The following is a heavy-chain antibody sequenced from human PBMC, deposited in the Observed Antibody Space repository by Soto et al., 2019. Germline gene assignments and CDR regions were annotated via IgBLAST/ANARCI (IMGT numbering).Heavy chain of an antibody. CDR2: ISAYNGNT. V-gene: IGHV1-18*01. CDR1: GYTFTSYG. J-gene: IGHJ6*02. D-gene: IGHD3-16*01. Sequence: QVQLVQSGAEVKKPGASVKVSCKASGYTFTSYGISWVRQAPGQGLEWMGWISAYNGNTNYAQKLQGRVTMTTDTSTSTAYMELRSLRSDDTAVYYCASDGALGENYYYYGMDVWGQATTVTVSS. CDR3: ASDGALGENYYYYGMDV.